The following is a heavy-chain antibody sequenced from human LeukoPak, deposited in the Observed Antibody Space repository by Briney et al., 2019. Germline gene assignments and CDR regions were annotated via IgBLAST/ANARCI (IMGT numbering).Heavy chain of an antibody. D-gene: IGHD6-25*01. CDR1: GGSISSNY. CDR2: IYFDGCT. V-gene: IGHV4-59*01. Sequence: SETRSLACVVSGGSISSNYSSWIRQPPRGGLGWIWFIYFDGCTNYNASLKIPVTISVDTSNKQLSLRLSSVTAAATAVYYCARSERRAQKDTYYNHYYYMDVWGKGTTVTVSS. CDR3: ARSERRAQKDTYYNHYYYMDV. J-gene: IGHJ6*03.